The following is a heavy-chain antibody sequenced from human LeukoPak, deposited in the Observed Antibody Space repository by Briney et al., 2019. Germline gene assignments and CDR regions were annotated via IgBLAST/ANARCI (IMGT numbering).Heavy chain of an antibody. D-gene: IGHD3-9*01. CDR1: GFTFRDYW. J-gene: IGHJ6*02. CDR3: AREPLKYFDSYYGLDV. Sequence: GGSLRLSCVVSGFTFRDYWMHWVRHAPGKGLVWVSRIYGDGSGTAYADSVKGRFTISRDNAKNTLYLQVNSLRAEDTAVYYCAREPLKYFDSYYGLDVWGQGTTVTVSS. V-gene: IGHV3-74*01. CDR2: IYGDGSGT.